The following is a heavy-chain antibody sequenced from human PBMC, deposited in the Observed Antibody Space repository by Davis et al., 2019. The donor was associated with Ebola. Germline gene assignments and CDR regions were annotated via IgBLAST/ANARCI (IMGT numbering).Heavy chain of an antibody. Sequence: ASVKVSCKASGYTFTSYAMHWVRQAPGQRLEWMGWINAGNGNTKYSQKFQGRVTITRDTSASTAYMELSSLRSEDTAVYYCAKGYCSSTSCYGPGDAFDIWGQGTMVTVSS. CDR3: AKGYCSSTSCYGPGDAFDI. J-gene: IGHJ3*02. CDR2: INAGNGNT. V-gene: IGHV1-3*01. CDR1: GYTFTSYA. D-gene: IGHD2-2*01.